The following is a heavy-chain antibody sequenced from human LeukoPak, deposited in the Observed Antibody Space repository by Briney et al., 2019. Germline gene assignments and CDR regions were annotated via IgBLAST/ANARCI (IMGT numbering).Heavy chain of an antibody. Sequence: ASVKVSCKASGYTFTSYDINWVRQATGQGLEWMGWMNPNSGNTGYAQKFQGRVTMTRDTSTNTVYMELSSLRSEDTAVYYCASPHGASYYYFDYWGQGTLVTVSS. J-gene: IGHJ4*02. CDR3: ASPHGASYYYFDY. CDR2: MNPNSGNT. D-gene: IGHD4/OR15-4a*01. CDR1: GYTFTSYD. V-gene: IGHV1-8*01.